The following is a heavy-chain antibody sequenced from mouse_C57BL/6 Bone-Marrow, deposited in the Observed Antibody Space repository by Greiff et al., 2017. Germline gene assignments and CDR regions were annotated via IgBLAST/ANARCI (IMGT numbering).Heavy chain of an antibody. J-gene: IGHJ2*01. Sequence: EVKLMESGGGLVKPGGSLKLSCAASGFTFSSYAMSWVRQTPEKRLEWVATISDGGSYTYYPDNVKGRFTISRDNDKNNLYLQMSHLKSEDTAMYYCASVPYYYGFDYWGQGTTLTVSA. CDR3: ASVPYYYGFDY. CDR2: ISDGGSYT. CDR1: GFTFSSYA. D-gene: IGHD1-1*01. V-gene: IGHV5-4*03.